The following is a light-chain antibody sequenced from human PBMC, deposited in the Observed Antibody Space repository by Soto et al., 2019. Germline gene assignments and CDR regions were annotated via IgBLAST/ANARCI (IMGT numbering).Light chain of an antibody. CDR3: SSFTNSYTLV. Sequence: QSALTQPASVSGSPGQSIAISCTGTNFDIGAYNYVSWYQQHPGKAPKVVVYEVTNRPSGISNRFSGSKSGNTASLTISGLQAEDEADYYCSSFTNSYTLVFGGGTKLTVL. CDR2: EVT. V-gene: IGLV2-14*01. CDR1: NFDIGAYNY. J-gene: IGLJ2*01.